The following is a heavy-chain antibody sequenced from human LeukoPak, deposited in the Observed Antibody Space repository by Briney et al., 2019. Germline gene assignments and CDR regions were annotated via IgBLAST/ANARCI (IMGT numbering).Heavy chain of an antibody. CDR2: INPNSGGT. D-gene: IGHD2-21*01. CDR3: ARGGSPIFYYYIDV. V-gene: IGHV1-2*02. J-gene: IGHJ6*03. CDR1: GYTFTGYY. Sequence: ASVKVSCKASGYTFTGYYMHWVRQAPGQGLEWMGWINPNSGGTNYAQRFQGRVTMTRDTSITTTYMELSRLRSDDTAVYYCARGGSPIFYYYIDVWGKGTTVTISS.